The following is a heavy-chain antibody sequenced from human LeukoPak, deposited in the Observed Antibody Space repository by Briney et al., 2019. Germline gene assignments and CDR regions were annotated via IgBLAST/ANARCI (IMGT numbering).Heavy chain of an antibody. J-gene: IGHJ4*02. Sequence: GGSLRLSCAASGFTFSSYGMHWVRQAPGKGLEWVSFIRYDGSNEYYADSVRGRFTISRDNSKNTLYLQMNSLRAEDTAVYYCARGARKGDDYGGFFDYWGQGTLVTVSS. D-gene: IGHD4-23*01. CDR3: ARGARKGDDYGGFFDY. V-gene: IGHV3-30*02. CDR2: IRYDGSNE. CDR1: GFTFSSYG.